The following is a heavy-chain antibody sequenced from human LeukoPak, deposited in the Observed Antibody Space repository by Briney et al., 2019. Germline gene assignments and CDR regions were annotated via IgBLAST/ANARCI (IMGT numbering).Heavy chain of an antibody. D-gene: IGHD6-13*01. CDR3: ARLYTAAGTD. CDR1: GFTFSSYA. CDR2: IYYSGST. V-gene: IGHV4-39*01. J-gene: IGHJ4*02. Sequence: GSLRLSCAASGFTFSSYAMSWVRQAPGKGLEWIGSIYYSGSTYYNPSLKSRVTISVDTSKNQFSLKLSSVTAADTAVYYCARLYTAAGTDWGQGTLVTVSS.